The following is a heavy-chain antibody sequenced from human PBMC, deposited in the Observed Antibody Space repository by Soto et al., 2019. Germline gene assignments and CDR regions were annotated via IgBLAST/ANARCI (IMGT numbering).Heavy chain of an antibody. D-gene: IGHD4-17*01. CDR1: GYTFTSYG. CDR2: ISAYNGNT. Sequence: ASVKVSCKASGYTFTSYGISWVRQAPGQGLEWMGWISAYNGNTNYAQKLQGRVTMTTDTSTSTAYMELRSLRSDDTAVYYCARGFHDYCDYCAEYFQHWGKGTLVTVSS. V-gene: IGHV1-18*01. J-gene: IGHJ1*01. CDR3: ARGFHDYCDYCAEYFQH.